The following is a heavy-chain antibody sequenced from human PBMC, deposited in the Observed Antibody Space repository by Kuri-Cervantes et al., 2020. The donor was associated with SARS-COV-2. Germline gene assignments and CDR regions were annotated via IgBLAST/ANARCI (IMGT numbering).Heavy chain of an antibody. V-gene: IGHV4-59*12. CDR3: ARGCGEWLRYWYFDL. J-gene: IGHJ2*01. Sequence: SETLSLTCTVSGGSISSYYWSWIRQPPGKGLEWMGYIHYSGTTTYSPSLKSRLTISVDTPKNQFSLKVTSVTAADTAVYYCARGCGEWLRYWYFDLWGRGTLVTVSS. D-gene: IGHD3-10*01. CDR2: IHYSGTT. CDR1: GGSISSYY.